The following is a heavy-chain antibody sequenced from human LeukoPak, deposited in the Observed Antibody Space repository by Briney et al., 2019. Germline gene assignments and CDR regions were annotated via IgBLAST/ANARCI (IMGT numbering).Heavy chain of an antibody. D-gene: IGHD3-22*01. CDR3: ARVTGYIVEDYFDY. CDR2: IYYSGST. V-gene: IGHV4-59*01. Sequence: SETLSLTCSVSGGSISSYYWSWIRQPPGKGLEWIGFIYYSGSTNYNPSLKSRVTISVDTSKNQFSLRLSSVAAADTAVYYCARVTGYIVEDYFDYWGQGTLVTVSS. J-gene: IGHJ4*02. CDR1: GGSISSYY.